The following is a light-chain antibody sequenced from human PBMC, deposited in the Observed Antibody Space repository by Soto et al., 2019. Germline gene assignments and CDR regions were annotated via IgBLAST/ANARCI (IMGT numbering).Light chain of an antibody. Sequence: QSALTQPASVSRSPGQSITISCTGNNTDVGKYNLVSWYQQHPDKAPKLMIYEDSKRPSWVSNRFSGSKSGNTASLTISGLQAEDEADYYCCSYALGSTPVVFGGGTKVTVL. V-gene: IGLV2-23*01. CDR3: CSYALGSTPVV. J-gene: IGLJ2*01. CDR1: NTDVGKYNL. CDR2: EDS.